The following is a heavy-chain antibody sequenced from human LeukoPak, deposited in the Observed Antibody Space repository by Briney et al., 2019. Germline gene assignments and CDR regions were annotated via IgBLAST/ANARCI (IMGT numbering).Heavy chain of an antibody. D-gene: IGHD3-22*01. J-gene: IGHJ3*02. CDR2: INLGGGST. Sequence: ASVKVSCKASGYTFTSHYIHWVRQAPGQGLAWMGIINLGGGSTSYAQKFQGRVTMTMDTSTSTVYMELSSLRSEDTAVYYCARGQYYYDSSNYYSRHDAFDIWGQGTMVTVSS. CDR1: GYTFTSHY. V-gene: IGHV1-46*01. CDR3: ARGQYYYDSSNYYSRHDAFDI.